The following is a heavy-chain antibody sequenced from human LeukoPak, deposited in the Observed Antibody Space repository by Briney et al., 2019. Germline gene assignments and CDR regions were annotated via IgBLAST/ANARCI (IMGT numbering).Heavy chain of an antibody. D-gene: IGHD3-16*01. CDR3: AKGGDYVWGSPLGY. J-gene: IGHJ4*02. Sequence: GGSLRLSCAASGFTFSSYWMNWARQAPGKGLEWVASINHNGNVNYYVDSVKGRFTISRDNAKNSLYLQMNSLRAEDTAVYYCAKGGDYVWGSPLGYWGQGTLVTVSS. CDR1: GFTFSSYW. V-gene: IGHV3-7*03. CDR2: INHNGNVN.